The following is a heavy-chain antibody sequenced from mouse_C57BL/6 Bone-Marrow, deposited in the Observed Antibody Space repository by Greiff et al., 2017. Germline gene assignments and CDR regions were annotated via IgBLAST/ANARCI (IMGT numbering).Heavy chain of an antibody. CDR2: IDPNSGGT. CDR3: ARRRLRVPYYFDY. Sequence: QVQLQQPGAELVKPGASVKLSCKASGYTFTSYWMHWVKQRPGRGLEWIGRIDPNSGGTKYNEKFKSKATLTVDKPSSTAYMQLSSLTSADSAVYDCARRRLRVPYYFDYWGQGTTLTVSS. V-gene: IGHV1-72*01. J-gene: IGHJ2*01. CDR1: GYTFTSYW. D-gene: IGHD3-2*02.